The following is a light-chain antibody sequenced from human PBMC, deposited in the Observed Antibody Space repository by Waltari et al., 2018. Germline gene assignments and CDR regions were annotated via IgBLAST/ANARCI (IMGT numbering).Light chain of an antibody. J-gene: IGKJ3*01. CDR1: QDITNC. Sequence: DIQMTQSPSSLSASVGDRVTITCQASQDITNCLNWYQQKPGQAPKLLIYDASNLKTGFPSRFIGRGFGTDFTFTISSLQPEDVATYYCQQYDVLQYTFGPGTKVNLK. CDR3: QQYDVLQYT. CDR2: DAS. V-gene: IGKV1-33*01.